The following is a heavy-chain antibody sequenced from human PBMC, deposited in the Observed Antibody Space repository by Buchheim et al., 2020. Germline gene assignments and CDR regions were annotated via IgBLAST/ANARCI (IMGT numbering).Heavy chain of an antibody. V-gene: IGHV3-33*01. Sequence: QVQLVESGGGVLQPGRSLRLSCAASGFTFSTFGMHWVRQAPGKGLEWVALIWYDGSNKYYADSVKGRFTISRDNAKNSLYLQMNSLRAEDTAVYYCARDDRLRWPNYFDYWGQGTL. CDR2: IWYDGSNK. CDR3: ARDDRLRWPNYFDY. D-gene: IGHD4-23*01. J-gene: IGHJ4*02. CDR1: GFTFSTFG.